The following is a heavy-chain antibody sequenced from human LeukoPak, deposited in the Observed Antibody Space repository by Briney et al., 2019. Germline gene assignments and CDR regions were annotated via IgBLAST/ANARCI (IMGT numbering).Heavy chain of an antibody. V-gene: IGHV3-7*01. CDR3: AREEHGSGVDAFDI. D-gene: IGHD3-10*01. CDR2: IKQDGSEK. J-gene: IGHJ3*02. Sequence: GGSLRLSCAASGFTFSSYWMSWVRQAPGKGPEWVANIKQDGSEKYYVDSVKGRFTISRDNAKNSLYLQMNSLRAEDTAVYYCAREEHGSGVDAFDIWGQGTMVTVSS. CDR1: GFTFSSYW.